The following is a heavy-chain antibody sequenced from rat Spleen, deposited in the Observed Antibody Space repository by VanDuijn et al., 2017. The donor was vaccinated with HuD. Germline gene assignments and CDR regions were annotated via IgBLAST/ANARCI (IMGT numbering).Heavy chain of an antibody. CDR2: ITNTGGST. V-gene: IGHV5-31*01. J-gene: IGHJ2*01. D-gene: IGHD1-4*01. Sequence: EVQLVESGGGLVQPGRSLKLSCAASGFTFSDYYMAWIRQAPGKGLEWIASITNTGGSTYYPDSVKGRFTISRDNAKSTLYLQMNSLRSEDTATYYCTRDDVLPGYNYFDYWGQGVMVTVSS. CDR1: GFTFSDYY. CDR3: TRDDVLPGYNYFDY.